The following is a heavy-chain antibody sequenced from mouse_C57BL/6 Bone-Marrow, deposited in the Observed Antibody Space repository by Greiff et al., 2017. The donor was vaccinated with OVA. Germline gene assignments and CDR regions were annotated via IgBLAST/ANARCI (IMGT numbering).Heavy chain of an antibody. Sequence: QVQLQQSGPELVKPGASVKISCKASGYTFTDYYINWVKQRPGQGLEWIGWIFPGSGSPYYHEKFKGKATLTLDKSSSTAHMLLSSLTSEDSAVYFCVRALLDYGKWYFDVWGTGTTGTVSS. J-gene: IGHJ1*03. V-gene: IGHV1-75*01. D-gene: IGHD1-2*01. CDR2: IFPGSGSP. CDR3: VRALLDYGKWYFDV. CDR1: GYTFTDYY.